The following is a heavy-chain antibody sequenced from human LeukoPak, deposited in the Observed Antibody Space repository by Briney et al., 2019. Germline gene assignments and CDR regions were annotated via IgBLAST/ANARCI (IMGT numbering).Heavy chain of an antibody. Sequence: GGSLRLSCAASGFTFSSYWMSWVRQAPGKGLEWVGFIRSKAYGGTTEYAASVKGRFTISRDDSKSIAYLQMNSLKTEDTAVYYCTRNSEGTNYWGQGTLVTVSS. CDR1: GFTFSSYW. CDR2: IRSKAYGGTT. V-gene: IGHV3-49*04. D-gene: IGHD1-7*01. J-gene: IGHJ4*02. CDR3: TRNSEGTNY.